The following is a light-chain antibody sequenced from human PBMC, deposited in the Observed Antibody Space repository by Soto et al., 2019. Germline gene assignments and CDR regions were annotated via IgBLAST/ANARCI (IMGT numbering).Light chain of an antibody. CDR2: RAS. CDR3: QQYKNWYT. V-gene: IGKV3-15*01. Sequence: EIAMTQFPATLSVSPGERATLFCRASQSVGNSLAWYQQKPGQAPRLLFYRASSRATGIAARFSGSGSGTEFTLTISSLQSEDFAVYYCQQYKNWYTFGQGTKLEIK. J-gene: IGKJ2*01. CDR1: QSVGNS.